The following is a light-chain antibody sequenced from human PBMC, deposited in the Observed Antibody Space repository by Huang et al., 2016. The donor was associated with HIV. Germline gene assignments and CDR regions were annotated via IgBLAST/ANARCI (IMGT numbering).Light chain of an antibody. Sequence: EIVMTQSPVTLSVSPVERVTLACRASQSVSTNLAWYQQKPGQPPRLLIYDASTRATGIPARFSGSGSGTEFTLTISSLQSEHFAVYYCQQYDTWPITFGPGTKVDTK. CDR2: DAS. CDR3: QQYDTWPIT. V-gene: IGKV3-15*01. J-gene: IGKJ3*01. CDR1: QSVSTN.